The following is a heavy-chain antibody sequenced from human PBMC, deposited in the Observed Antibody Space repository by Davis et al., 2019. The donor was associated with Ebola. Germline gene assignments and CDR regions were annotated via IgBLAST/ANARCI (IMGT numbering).Heavy chain of an antibody. J-gene: IGHJ5*02. CDR3: ARVRGYSGYERFDP. V-gene: IGHV4-59*12. CDR2: IYYSGST. D-gene: IGHD5-12*01. Sequence: SETLSLTCTVSGGSISSYYWSWIRQPPGKGLEWIGYIYYSGSTNYNPSLKSRVTISVDTSKNQFFLKLSSVTAADTAVYYCARVRGYSGYERFDPWGQGTLVTVSS. CDR1: GGSISSYY.